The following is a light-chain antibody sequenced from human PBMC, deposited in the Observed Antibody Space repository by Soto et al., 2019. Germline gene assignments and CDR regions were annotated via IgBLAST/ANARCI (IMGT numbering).Light chain of an antibody. CDR3: QQYGSSPRT. V-gene: IGKV3-20*01. CDR1: QTISNTY. J-gene: IGKJ1*01. CDR2: GAS. Sequence: EIVLTQSPGTLSLSPGDTATLSCRASQTISNTYLAWYQQKPGQAPRLLIYGASTRATGIPGRFSGSGSGTDFTLTVNRLEPEDFAVYYCQQYGSSPRTFGQGTKVEI.